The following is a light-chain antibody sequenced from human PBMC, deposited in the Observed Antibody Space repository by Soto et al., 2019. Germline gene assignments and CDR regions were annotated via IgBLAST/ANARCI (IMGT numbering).Light chain of an antibody. CDR3: QQYQSWPPLT. Sequence: EIVMTQSPGTLSVSPGERATLSCRASQSISIYLAWYQQKPGQAPRLLIYGASTRATGIPARFSGSGSGTEFTITISNMQSEDFAVYYYQQYQSWPPLTFGGGTKVEIK. V-gene: IGKV3-15*01. CDR1: QSISIY. CDR2: GAS. J-gene: IGKJ4*01.